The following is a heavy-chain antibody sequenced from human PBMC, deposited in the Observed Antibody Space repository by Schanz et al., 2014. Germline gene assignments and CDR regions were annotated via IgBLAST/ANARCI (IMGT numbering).Heavy chain of an antibody. V-gene: IGHV3-23*04. CDR3: AKGRFGELSAFDI. CDR1: GITFSSHS. D-gene: IGHD3-10*01. J-gene: IGHJ3*02. CDR2: ISGSGAST. Sequence: EVHLVESGGGLVQPGGSLRLSCAASGITFSSHSFNWVRQAPGKGLEWVSGISGSGASTYYADSVKGRFTISRDNSKNTLYLQMKSLRAEDTAVYYCAKGRFGELSAFDIWGQGTMVTVSS.